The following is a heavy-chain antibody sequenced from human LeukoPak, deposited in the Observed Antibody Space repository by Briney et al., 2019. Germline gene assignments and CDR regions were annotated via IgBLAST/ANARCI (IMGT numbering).Heavy chain of an antibody. J-gene: IGHJ4*02. V-gene: IGHV3-11*01. Sequence: KTGGSLRLSCAASGFTFSDYYMSWIRQAPGKGLGWVSYISSSGNTVYNANSVKGRFTISRDNAKNSLFLQMNSLRAEDTAVYYCARDEYGGIDYWGQGIPVTVSS. D-gene: IGHD4-23*01. CDR1: GFTFSDYY. CDR3: ARDEYGGIDY. CDR2: ISSSGNTV.